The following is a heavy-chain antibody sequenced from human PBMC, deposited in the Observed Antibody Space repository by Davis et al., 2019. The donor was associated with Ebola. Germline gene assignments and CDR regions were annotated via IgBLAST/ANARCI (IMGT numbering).Heavy chain of an antibody. CDR2: MNPNSGNT. Sequence: AASVKVSCKASGYTFTSYDINWVRQATGQGLEWMGWMNPNSGNTGYAQKFQGRVTMTWNTSISTAYMGLSSLRSEDTAVYYCARRVVVITSDAFDIWGQGTMVTVSS. CDR3: ARRVVVITSDAFDI. D-gene: IGHD3-22*01. J-gene: IGHJ3*02. V-gene: IGHV1-8*01. CDR1: GYTFTSYD.